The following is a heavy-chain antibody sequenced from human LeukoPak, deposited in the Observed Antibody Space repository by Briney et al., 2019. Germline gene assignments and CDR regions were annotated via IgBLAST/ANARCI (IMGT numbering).Heavy chain of an antibody. CDR1: GYTFTSYA. CDR3: ARGQLSVTYYHY. D-gene: IGHD1-26*01. J-gene: IGHJ4*02. CDR2: INAGNGNT. V-gene: IGHV1-3*01. Sequence: ASVKVSCKASGYTFTSYAMHWARQAPGQRLEWMGWINAGNGNTKYSQKFQGRVTITRDTSASTAYMELSSLRSEDTAIYYCARGQLSVTYYHYWGQGALVTVSS.